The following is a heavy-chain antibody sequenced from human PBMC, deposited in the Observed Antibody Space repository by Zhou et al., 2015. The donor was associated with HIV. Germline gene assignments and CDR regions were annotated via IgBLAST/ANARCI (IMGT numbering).Heavy chain of an antibody. Sequence: QVQLVQSGAEVKKPGSSVRVSCRISGGTFTTFAINWVRQAPGQGLEWVGGFIALVDASRFAQKFRHRVSITADDSTNTAFMELSSLTFEDTAVYYCARKGTGGHWYFDLWGRGTLVIVSS. V-gene: IGHV1-69*12. CDR3: ARKGTGGHWYFDL. CDR2: FIALVDAS. CDR1: GGTFTTFA. J-gene: IGHJ2*01. D-gene: IGHD3/OR15-3a*01.